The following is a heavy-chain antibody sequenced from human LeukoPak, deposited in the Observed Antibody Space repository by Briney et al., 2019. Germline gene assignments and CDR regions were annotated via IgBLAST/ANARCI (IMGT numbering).Heavy chain of an antibody. D-gene: IGHD3-10*01. CDR3: ARDVSGNYYGLGTYRF. Sequence: SETLSLICAVSGYSISSGVYWGWIRQPPGRGLQWIGNIYHSGSTYYNPSLKSRVTMSVDTSKNQFSLKLSSVTAADTAVYYCARDVSGNYYGLGTYRFWGQGTLVTVSS. CDR1: GYSISSGVY. J-gene: IGHJ4*02. V-gene: IGHV4-38-2*02. CDR2: IYHSGST.